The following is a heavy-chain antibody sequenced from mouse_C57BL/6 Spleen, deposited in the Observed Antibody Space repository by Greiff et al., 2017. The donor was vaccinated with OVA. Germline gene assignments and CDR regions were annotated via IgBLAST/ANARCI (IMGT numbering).Heavy chain of an antibody. CDR1: GYTFTSYW. Sequence: QVHVKQPGAELVKPGASVKMSCKASGYTFTSYWITWVKQRPGQGLEWIGDIYPGSGSTNYNEKFKSKATLTVDTSSSTAYMQLSSLTSEDSAVYYCARGPQLTADYWGQGTTLTVSS. CDR3: ARGPQLTADY. CDR2: IYPGSGST. V-gene: IGHV1-55*01. D-gene: IGHD4-1*01. J-gene: IGHJ2*01.